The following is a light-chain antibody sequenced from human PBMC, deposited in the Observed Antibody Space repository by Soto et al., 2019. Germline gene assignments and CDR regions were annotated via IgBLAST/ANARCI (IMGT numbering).Light chain of an antibody. Sequence: QSVLTQPRSVSGSPGQSVTISCTGTSSDVGAYNYVSWYQQHPGKAPKVMIYDVNKRPSGVPDRFSGSKSDNTASLTISGLQAEDEADYYCCAYAGSYNVVFGGGTQLTVL. J-gene: IGLJ2*01. CDR3: CAYAGSYNVV. CDR1: SSDVGAYNY. V-gene: IGLV2-11*01. CDR2: DVN.